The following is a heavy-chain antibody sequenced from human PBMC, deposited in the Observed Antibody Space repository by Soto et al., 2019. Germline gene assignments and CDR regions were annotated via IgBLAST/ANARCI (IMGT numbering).Heavy chain of an antibody. CDR2: IDWDDDK. Sequence: PTLVNPTQTLTLTCTFSGFSLSTSGMRVSWIRQPPGKALEWLARIDWDDDKFYSTSLKTRLTISKDTSKNQVVLTMTNMDPVDTATYYCARTTAPNQAFDYWGQGTLVTVSS. CDR1: GFSLSTSGMR. V-gene: IGHV2-70*04. J-gene: IGHJ4*02. D-gene: IGHD2-2*01. CDR3: ARTTAPNQAFDY.